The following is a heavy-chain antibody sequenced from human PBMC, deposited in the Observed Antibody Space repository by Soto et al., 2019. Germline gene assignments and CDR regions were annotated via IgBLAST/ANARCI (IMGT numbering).Heavy chain of an antibody. D-gene: IGHD2-15*01. CDR1: GFTFSSYG. CDR3: AKLGYCSGGSCYSFDGSN. CDR2: ISYDGSNK. J-gene: IGHJ4*02. Sequence: QVQLVESGGGVVQPGRSLRLSCAASGFTFSSYGMHWVRQAPGKGLEWVAVISYDGSNKYYADSVKGRFTISRDNSKNTLYLQMNSLRAEDTAVYYCAKLGYCSGGSCYSFDGSNWGQGTLVTVSS. V-gene: IGHV3-30*18.